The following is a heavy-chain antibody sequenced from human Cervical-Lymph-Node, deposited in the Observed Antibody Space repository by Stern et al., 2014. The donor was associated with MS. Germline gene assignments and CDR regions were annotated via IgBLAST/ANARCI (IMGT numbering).Heavy chain of an antibody. J-gene: IGHJ3*02. D-gene: IGHD1-14*01. CDR3: ARERTPVPSNPFDI. V-gene: IGHV3-30-3*01. Sequence: MQLVESGGDVVQPGRSLRLSCAASGFTFNNYAIHWVRQAPGKGLEWVSLISYDGGQKYYTDSVKGRFTISRDNSKSTVYLQMNSLRPDDTAVYFCARERTPVPSNPFDIWGQGTMVTVSS. CDR2: ISYDGGQK. CDR1: GFTFNNYA.